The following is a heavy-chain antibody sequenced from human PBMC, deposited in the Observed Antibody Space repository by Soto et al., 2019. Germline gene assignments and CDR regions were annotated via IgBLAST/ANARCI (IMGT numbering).Heavy chain of an antibody. J-gene: IGHJ6*03. D-gene: IGHD1-7*01. V-gene: IGHV6-1*01. CDR3: AGTSSLQWYYMDV. CDR2: TYYRSRWYN. Sequence: QVQLPQSGPGLVRPSQTLSLTCAISGDSVSSNSAAWNWIRQSPSRGLEWLGRTYYRSRWYNDYAVSVRSRITVNPDTSKNQFSLHPNSVTPEDTAVYFCAGTSSLQWYYMDVWDKGTTVTVSS. CDR1: GDSVSSNSAA.